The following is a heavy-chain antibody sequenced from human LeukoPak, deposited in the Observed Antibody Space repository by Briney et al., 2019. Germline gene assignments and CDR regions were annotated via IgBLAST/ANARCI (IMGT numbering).Heavy chain of an antibody. CDR1: GFTFSSYE. CDR3: ARGGDSSGYYSSFDY. J-gene: IGHJ4*02. D-gene: IGHD3-22*01. Sequence: PGGSLRLSCAASGFTFSSYEMNWVRRAPGKGLEWVSYISGSGSTRYNADSVKGRFTISRDNAKNSLYLQMNSLRAEDTAVYYCARGGDSSGYYSSFDYWGQGTLVTVSS. V-gene: IGHV3-48*03. CDR2: ISGSGSTR.